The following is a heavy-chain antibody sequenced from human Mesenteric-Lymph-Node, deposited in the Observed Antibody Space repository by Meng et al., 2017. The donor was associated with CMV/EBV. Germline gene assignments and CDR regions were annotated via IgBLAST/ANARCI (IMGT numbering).Heavy chain of an antibody. V-gene: IGHV3-53*01. CDR3: ARDPLRWGIVVVPAAIDY. CDR2: IYSGGST. D-gene: IGHD2-2*01. J-gene: IGHJ4*02. CDR1: FTVSSNY. Sequence: FTVSSNYMSWVRQAPGKGLEWVSVIYSGGSTYYADSVKGRFTISRDNSKNTLYLQMNSLRAEDTAVYYCARDPLRWGIVVVPAAIDYWGQGTLVTVSS.